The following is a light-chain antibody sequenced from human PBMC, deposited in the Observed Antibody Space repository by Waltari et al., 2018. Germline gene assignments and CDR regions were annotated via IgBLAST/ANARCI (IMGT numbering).Light chain of an antibody. CDR2: DAS. CDR1: QSVSYY. J-gene: IGKJ4*01. CDR3: QQRTNWPLT. V-gene: IGKV3-11*01. Sequence: EVVLTQSPAPLPLSPGERATLSCRASQSVSYYLAWYQQKPGQAPRLLIYDASNRATGIPARFSGSGSGTDFTLTISSLEPEDFAVYYCQQRTNWPLTFGGGTKVEI.